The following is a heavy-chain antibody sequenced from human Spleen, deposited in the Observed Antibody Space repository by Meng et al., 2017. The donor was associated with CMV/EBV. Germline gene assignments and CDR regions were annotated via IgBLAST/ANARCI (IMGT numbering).Heavy chain of an antibody. CDR2: IIPIFGSP. CDR3: ARILYGGNPPFDY. CDR1: GATFSTSV. D-gene: IGHD4/OR15-4a*01. J-gene: IGHJ4*02. V-gene: IGHV1-69*13. Sequence: SVKVSCKSSGATFSTSVFTWVRQAPGQGPEWMGGIIPIFGSPDYAQRFQDRVTITAEESTSTAYMELSSLRAEDTAVYFCARILYGGNPPFDYWGQGALVTVSS.